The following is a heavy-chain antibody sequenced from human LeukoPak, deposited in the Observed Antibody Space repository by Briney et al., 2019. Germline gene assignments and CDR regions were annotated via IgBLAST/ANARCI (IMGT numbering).Heavy chain of an antibody. J-gene: IGHJ4*02. CDR2: ISVGRNYI. CDR3: ARLRRNSDRSGYYYYYDY. V-gene: IGHV3-21*01. CDR1: GYTFSSYS. Sequence: GGSLRLSCAASGYTFSSYSINWVRQAPGKGLEWVSSISVGRNYIYYADSVRGRFSISRDDARNSLYLQMDSLRGDDTAVYYCARLRRNSDRSGYYYYYDYWGQRTLVTVSS. D-gene: IGHD3-22*01.